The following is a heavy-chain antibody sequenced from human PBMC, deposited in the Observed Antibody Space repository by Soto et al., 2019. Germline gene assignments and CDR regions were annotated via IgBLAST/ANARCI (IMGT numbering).Heavy chain of an antibody. CDR3: ARGLGRGYYDSSGYFHLDY. V-gene: IGHV3-53*01. Sequence: EVRLVESGGGLIQPGGSLRLSCAASGFTVSSNYMSWVRQAPGKGLEWVSVIYSGGGTYYADSVKGRFTISRDNSKNTLYLQMNSLRAEDTAVYYCARGLGRGYYDSSGYFHLDYWGQGTLVTVSS. D-gene: IGHD3-22*01. CDR1: GFTVSSNY. CDR2: IYSGGGT. J-gene: IGHJ4*02.